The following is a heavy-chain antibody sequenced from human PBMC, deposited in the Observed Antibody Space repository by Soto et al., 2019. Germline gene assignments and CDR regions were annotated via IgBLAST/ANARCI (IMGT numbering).Heavy chain of an antibody. CDR1: GGSISSSNW. D-gene: IGHD3-22*01. Sequence: SETLSLTCAVSGGSISSSNWRSWVRQPPGKGLEWIGEIYHSGSTNYNPSLKSRVTISVDKSKNQFSLKLSSVTAADTAVYYCARSPDSSGYYPRRYYYGMDVWGQGTTATVSS. CDR2: IYHSGST. J-gene: IGHJ6*02. V-gene: IGHV4-4*02. CDR3: ARSPDSSGYYPRRYYYGMDV.